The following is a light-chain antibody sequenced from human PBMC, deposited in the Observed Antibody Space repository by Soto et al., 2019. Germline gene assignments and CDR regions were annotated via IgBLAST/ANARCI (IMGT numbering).Light chain of an antibody. CDR1: SIDLGDYDY. J-gene: IGLJ3*02. CDR2: DVS. Sequence: QSVLTQPASVSGSPGQSVTISCTGTSIDLGDYDYVSWFQQHPGKAPKLVISDVSYRPSGVSDRFSGSKSGNTASLTISGLQAEDEADYYCSSYTSSSSLGVFGGGTKLTVL. CDR3: SSYTSSSSLGV. V-gene: IGLV2-14*01.